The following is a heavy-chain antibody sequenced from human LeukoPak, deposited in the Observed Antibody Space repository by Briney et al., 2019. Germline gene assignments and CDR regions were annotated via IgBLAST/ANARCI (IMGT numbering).Heavy chain of an antibody. CDR1: GGSISSYY. J-gene: IGHJ4*02. D-gene: IGHD3-22*01. CDR2: IYYSGST. CDR3: ARGGVDYDSSGLIDS. V-gene: IGHV4-59*13. Sequence: SETLSLTCIVSGGSISSYYWSWIRQPPGQGLGWVGYIYYSGSTSYNPSLKSQVTISVDTSKNQFSLKLSSVTAADTAVYYCARGGVDYDSSGLIDSWGQGTLVTVSS.